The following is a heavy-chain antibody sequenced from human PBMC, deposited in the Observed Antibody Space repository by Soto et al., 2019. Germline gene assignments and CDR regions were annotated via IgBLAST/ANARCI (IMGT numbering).Heavy chain of an antibody. CDR3: ARVGQGFWYFDL. CDR1: GFTFSSYW. CDR2: INTDGSTT. Sequence: EVQLLESGGGLVQPGGSLRLSCAASGFTFSSYWMHWVRQAPGKGLVWVSRINTDGSTTSYADSVKGRFTISRDNAKNTVYLQMNSLTAEDTAVYYCARVGQGFWYFDLWGRATLVTVSS. V-gene: IGHV3-74*01. J-gene: IGHJ2*01.